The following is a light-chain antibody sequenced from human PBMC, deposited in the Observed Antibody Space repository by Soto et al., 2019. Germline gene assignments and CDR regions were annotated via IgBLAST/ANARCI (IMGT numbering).Light chain of an antibody. Sequence: DIQMTQSPSSLSASVGDRVSITCRARQSMSTYLNWFQQKPGKAPKVLIYGASSLQSGVPSRFSGSGSGTDFTLTISSLQPEDVATYYCQQRYNTPLTFGGGTKVEIK. CDR1: QSMSTY. J-gene: IGKJ4*01. CDR3: QQRYNTPLT. CDR2: GAS. V-gene: IGKV1-39*01.